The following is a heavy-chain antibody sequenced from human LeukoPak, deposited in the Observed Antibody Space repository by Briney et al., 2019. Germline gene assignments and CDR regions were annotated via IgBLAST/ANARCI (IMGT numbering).Heavy chain of an antibody. Sequence: PSETLSLTCSVSGDSIYWSWVRQSPGKGLQWIGTVFSGGATSYSPSLASRVTMSLDKSKSHFSLKLSSVTAADTAVYYCARSGSWTLSFDSWGQGTLVTVSS. J-gene: IGHJ4*02. CDR3: ARSGSWTLSFDS. D-gene: IGHD6-13*01. V-gene: IGHV4-59*01. CDR2: VFSGGAT. CDR1: GDSIY.